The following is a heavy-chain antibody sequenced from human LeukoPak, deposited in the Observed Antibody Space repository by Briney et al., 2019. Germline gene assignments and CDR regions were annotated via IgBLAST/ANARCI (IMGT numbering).Heavy chain of an antibody. D-gene: IGHD5-12*01. V-gene: IGHV3-23*01. CDR1: GFTFSSYA. CDR2: ISGSGGST. CDR3: AKDRFVATISKIDY. Sequence: PGGSLRLSCAASGFTFSSYAMSWVRQAPGKGLEWVSAISGSGGSTYYADSVKGRFTISRDNSKNTLYLQMNSLRAEDTAVYYCAKDRFVATISKIDYWGQGTWSPSPQ. J-gene: IGHJ4*02.